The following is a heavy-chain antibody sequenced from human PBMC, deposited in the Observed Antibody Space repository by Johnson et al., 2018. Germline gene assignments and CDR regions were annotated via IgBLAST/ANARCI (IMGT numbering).Heavy chain of an antibody. CDR1: GFTFSTYW. Sequence: EVQLGETGGGLVQPGGSLRLSCAASGFTFSTYWMSWVRQAPGKGLEWVANIKQDGSENSYVDSLKGRFTISKDNAKNSLYPQMNSLSAEDTAVYYCGRDGYYDDSHGYYDAFEIWGQGTMVTVSS. CDR3: GRDGYYDDSHGYYDAFEI. D-gene: IGHD3-22*01. CDR2: IKQDGSEN. V-gene: IGHV3-7*01. J-gene: IGHJ3*02.